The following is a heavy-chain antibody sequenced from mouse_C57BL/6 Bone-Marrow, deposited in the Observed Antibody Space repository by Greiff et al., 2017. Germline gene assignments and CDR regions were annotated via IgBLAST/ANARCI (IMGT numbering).Heavy chain of an antibody. V-gene: IGHV1-55*01. J-gene: IGHJ2*01. CDR2: IYPGSGST. CDR3: ARDYFDSCYLYGFDY. CDR1: GYTFTSYW. D-gene: IGHD1-1*01. Sequence: QVQLQQPGAELVKPGASVKMSCKASGYTFTSYWINWVKQRPGQGLEWIGDIYPGSGSTNYNEKFKSKATLTVDTSSSTTDVPLSSLTSEDSAVYYCARDYFDSCYLYGFDYWGRGTAPTVTA.